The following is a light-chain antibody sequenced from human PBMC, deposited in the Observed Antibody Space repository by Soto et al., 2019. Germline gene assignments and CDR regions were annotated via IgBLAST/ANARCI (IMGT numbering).Light chain of an antibody. Sequence: QSVLTHPPSASGTPGQRVTISCSGSSSNIGTNTVNWYQQFPGTAPELLIYSNDQRPSGVPDRFSGSKSGTSASLAIGGLQSDDEADYYCAVWDGSLNGWVFGGGTKLTVL. CDR1: SSNIGTNT. J-gene: IGLJ3*02. CDR3: AVWDGSLNGWV. V-gene: IGLV1-44*01. CDR2: SND.